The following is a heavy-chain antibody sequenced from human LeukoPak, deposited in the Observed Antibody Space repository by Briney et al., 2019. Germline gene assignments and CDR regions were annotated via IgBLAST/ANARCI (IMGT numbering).Heavy chain of an antibody. D-gene: IGHD1-26*01. CDR2: IYSGGTT. J-gene: IGHJ3*02. CDR3: AKARVGCTNYAFDI. V-gene: IGHV3-53*01. Sequence: PGGSLRLSCAASGFTVSDNYVSWVRQVPGKGLEWVSVIYSGGTTYYADSVRGRFTISRDSSKNSLHLQMNSLRAEDTAVYYCAKARVGCTNYAFDIWGQGTMVTVSS. CDR1: GFTVSDNY.